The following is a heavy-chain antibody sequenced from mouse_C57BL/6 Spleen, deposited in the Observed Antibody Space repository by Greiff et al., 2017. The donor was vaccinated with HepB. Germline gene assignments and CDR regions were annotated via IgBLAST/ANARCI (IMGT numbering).Heavy chain of an antibody. J-gene: IGHJ4*01. V-gene: IGHV5-17*01. CDR3: ATMVTTLYYYAMDY. CDR1: GFTFSDYG. D-gene: IGHD2-1*01. Sequence: EVMLVESGGGLVKPGGSLKLSCAASGFTFSDYGMHWVRQAPEKGLEWVAYISSGSSTIYYADTVKGRFTISRDNAKNTLFLQMTSLRSEDTAMYYCATMVTTLYYYAMDYWGQGTSVTVSS. CDR2: ISSGSSTI.